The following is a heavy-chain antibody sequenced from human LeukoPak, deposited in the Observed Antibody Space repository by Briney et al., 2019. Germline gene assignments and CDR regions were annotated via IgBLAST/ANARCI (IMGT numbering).Heavy chain of an antibody. CDR1: GFTFSNAW. Sequence: GGSLRLSCAASGFTFSNAWMSWVRQAPGKGLEWVGRIKSKTDGGTTDYAAPVKGRFTISRDDSKNTLYLQMNSLKTEDTAVYYCTTEGELWFGEFFDYWGQGTLVTVSS. CDR3: TTEGELWFGEFFDY. CDR2: IKSKTDGGTT. J-gene: IGHJ4*02. D-gene: IGHD3-10*01. V-gene: IGHV3-15*01.